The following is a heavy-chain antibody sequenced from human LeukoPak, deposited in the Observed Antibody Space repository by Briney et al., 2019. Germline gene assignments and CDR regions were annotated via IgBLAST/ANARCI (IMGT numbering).Heavy chain of an antibody. Sequence: GGSLRLSCAASGFTFSSYGMSWVRQAPGKGLEWVSAISGSGGSTYYADSVKGRFTISRDNSKNTLYLQMNSLRAEDTAVYYCAKSQITYYYDSSGYHFDYWGQGTLVTVSS. CDR2: ISGSGGST. D-gene: IGHD3-22*01. J-gene: IGHJ4*02. CDR3: AKSQITYYYDSSGYHFDY. CDR1: GFTFSSYG. V-gene: IGHV3-23*01.